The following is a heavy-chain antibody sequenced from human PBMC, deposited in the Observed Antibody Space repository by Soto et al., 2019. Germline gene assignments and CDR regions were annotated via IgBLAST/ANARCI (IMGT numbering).Heavy chain of an antibody. CDR3: ARGDFWSGYYFSPPMDV. CDR1: GGSFSGYY. Sequence: SETLSLTCAVYGGSFSGYYWSWIRQPPGKGLEWIGEINHSGSTNYNPSLKSRVTISVDTSKNQFSLKLSSVTAADTAVYYCARGDFWSGYYFSPPMDVWGKGTTVTVSS. D-gene: IGHD3-3*01. J-gene: IGHJ6*04. CDR2: INHSGST. V-gene: IGHV4-34*01.